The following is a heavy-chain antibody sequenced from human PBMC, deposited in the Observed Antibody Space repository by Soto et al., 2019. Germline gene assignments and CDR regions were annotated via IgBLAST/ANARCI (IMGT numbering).Heavy chain of an antibody. D-gene: IGHD3-22*01. CDR3: VTESGICSSGWTSGH. CDR2: ISNDGSNK. J-gene: IGHJ4*02. V-gene: IGHV3-30*03. CDR1: GFTFSSYG. Sequence: QVQLVESGGGVVQPGRSLRLSCAASGFTFSSYGMHWVRQAPGKGLEWVAVISNDGSNKYYADSVKGRFTISRDNSMNTLSVQMNRLRAVDTGVYYCVTESGICSSGWTSGHWGQRDL.